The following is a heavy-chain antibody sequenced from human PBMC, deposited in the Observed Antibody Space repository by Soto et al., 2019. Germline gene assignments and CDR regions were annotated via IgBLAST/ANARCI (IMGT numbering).Heavy chain of an antibody. J-gene: IGHJ4*02. Sequence: LRLSCTASGFTFSSYAMNWVRQAPGKGLEWVSATTGSGGVTYYADSVKGRFTISRDNSKNTLYLQMNSLRAEDTAVYYCVKSCDYDILTGYTSYFDYWGQGTLVTVS. CDR3: VKSCDYDILTGYTSYFDY. CDR2: TTGSGGVT. D-gene: IGHD3-9*01. CDR1: GFTFSSYA. V-gene: IGHV3-23*01.